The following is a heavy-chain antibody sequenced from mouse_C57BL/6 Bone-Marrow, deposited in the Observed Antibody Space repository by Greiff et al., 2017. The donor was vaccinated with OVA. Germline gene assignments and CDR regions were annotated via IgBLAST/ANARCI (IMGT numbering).Heavy chain of an antibody. CDR1: GYAFSSSW. D-gene: IGHD2-12*01. J-gene: IGHJ4*01. V-gene: IGHV1-82*01. CDR2: IYPGDGDT. CDR3: ARLRRVYYYAMDY. Sequence: VQLQQSGPELVKPGASVKISCKASGYAFSSSWMNWVKQRPGKGLEWIGRIYPGDGDTNYNGKFKGKATLTADKSSSTAYMQLSSLTSEDSAVDFCARLRRVYYYAMDYWGQGTSVTVSS.